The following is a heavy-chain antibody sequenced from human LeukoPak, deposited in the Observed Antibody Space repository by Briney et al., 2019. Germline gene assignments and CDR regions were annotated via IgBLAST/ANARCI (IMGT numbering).Heavy chain of an antibody. CDR3: VEGEGYGMDV. CDR1: GFTFRSYA. Sequence: GSLRLSCSASGFTFRSYAMHWVRQAPGKGLEYVSGISSNGGTTYYADSVKGRFTISRDNSKNTLYLQMSSLRAEDTAVYYCVEGEGYGMDVWGQGTTVTVSS. D-gene: IGHD1-26*01. V-gene: IGHV3-64D*06. J-gene: IGHJ6*02. CDR2: ISSNGGTT.